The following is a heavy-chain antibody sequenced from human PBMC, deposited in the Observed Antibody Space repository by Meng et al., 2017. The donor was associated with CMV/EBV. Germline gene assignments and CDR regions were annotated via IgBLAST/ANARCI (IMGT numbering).Heavy chain of an antibody. Sequence: GESLKISCAASGFTFDIYGLHWARQAPGKGLEWVAFIRYDGSSTYSSDSVKGRFTISRDNSKNTMYLQMNSLTTEDTAIYYCAKDLWVRQLNTSPSFGYWGQGTLVTVPQ. V-gene: IGHV3-30*02. CDR1: GFTFDIYG. CDR3: AKDLWVRQLNTSPSFGY. J-gene: IGHJ4*02. D-gene: IGHD2-2*01. CDR2: IRYDGSST.